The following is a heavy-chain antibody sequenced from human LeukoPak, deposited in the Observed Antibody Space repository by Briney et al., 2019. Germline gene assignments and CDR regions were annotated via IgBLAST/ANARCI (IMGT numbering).Heavy chain of an antibody. D-gene: IGHD2-2*03. J-gene: IGHJ5*02. CDR1: GYTFTSYD. V-gene: IGHV1-8*01. CDR2: MNPNSGNT. CDR3: ARGSGYCSSTSCYWYDWFDP. Sequence: ASAKVSCKASGYTFTSYDINWVRQATGQGLEWMGWMNPNSGNTGYAQKFQGRVTMTRNTSISTAYMELSSLRSEDTAVYYCARGSGYCSSTSCYWYDWFDPWGQGTLVTVSS.